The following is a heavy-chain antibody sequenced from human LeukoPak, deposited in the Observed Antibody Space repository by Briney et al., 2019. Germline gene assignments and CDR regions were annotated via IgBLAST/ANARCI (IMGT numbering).Heavy chain of an antibody. J-gene: IGHJ4*02. D-gene: IGHD6-13*01. CDR1: GFTFSTYT. CDR3: AKGGPVTSIAADAPDFDY. V-gene: IGHV3-23*01. Sequence: AGGSLRLSCAASGFTFSTYTMAWVRQAPGGGLEWVSGISDNGGRTYYADSVKGRFAISRDDSKSTLYLQMNSLRAEDTAVYYCAKGGPVTSIAADAPDFDYWGQGTLVTVSS. CDR2: ISDNGGRT.